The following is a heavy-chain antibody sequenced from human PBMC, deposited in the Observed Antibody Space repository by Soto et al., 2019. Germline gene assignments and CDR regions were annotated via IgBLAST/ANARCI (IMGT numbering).Heavy chain of an antibody. Sequence: QLQLQESGPGLVKPSETLSLTCTVSGGSISSSSYYWGWIRQPPGKGLEWIGSIYYSGSTYYNPSLKSRVTISVDTSKNQFSLKLSSVTAADTAVYYCARLGYDFWSGSPGGSNDYWGQGTLVTVSS. J-gene: IGHJ4*02. CDR3: ARLGYDFWSGSPGGSNDY. CDR1: GGSISSSSYY. V-gene: IGHV4-39*01. D-gene: IGHD3-3*01. CDR2: IYYSGST.